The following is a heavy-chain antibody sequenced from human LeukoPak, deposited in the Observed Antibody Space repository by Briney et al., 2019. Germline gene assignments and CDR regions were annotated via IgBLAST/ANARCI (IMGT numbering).Heavy chain of an antibody. Sequence: GGSLRLSCAASGFTVSSNYINWVRQAPGKGLEWVSVIYSGGSTYYADSVKGRFTISRDNSKNTLYLQMNSLRAEDTAVYYCAKDFLPYSKPVDYWGQGTLVTVSS. D-gene: IGHD4-4*01. V-gene: IGHV3-66*01. J-gene: IGHJ4*02. CDR1: GFTVSSNY. CDR2: IYSGGST. CDR3: AKDFLPYSKPVDY.